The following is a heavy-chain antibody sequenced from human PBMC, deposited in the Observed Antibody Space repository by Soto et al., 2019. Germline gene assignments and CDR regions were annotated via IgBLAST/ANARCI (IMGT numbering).Heavy chain of an antibody. CDR1: GFTFNIYA. D-gene: IGHD3-10*01. Sequence: PGGSLRLSCAASGFTFNIYAMSWVRQAPGKGLEWVSAISGSGGGTYYADSVKGRFTISRDNSKNTIYLQISNLRAEDTARYHCAKLGPYGSENYMFRYNWFDPWGQGTLVTVSS. J-gene: IGHJ5*02. V-gene: IGHV3-23*01. CDR3: AKLGPYGSENYMFRYNWFDP. CDR2: ISGSGGGT.